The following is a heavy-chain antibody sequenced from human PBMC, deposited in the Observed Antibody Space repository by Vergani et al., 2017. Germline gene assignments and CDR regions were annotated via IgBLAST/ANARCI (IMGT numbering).Heavy chain of an antibody. CDR3: ARERYCSSTSCYAVSRPSNWFDP. CDR2: MNPNSGNT. Sequence: QVQLVQSGAEVKKPGASVKVSCKASGYTFTSYDINWVRQATGQGLEWMGWMNPNSGNTGYAQKFQGRVTMTRNTSISTAYMELSSLRSEDAAVYYCARERYCSSTSCYAVSRPSNWFDPWGQGTLVTVSS. CDR1: GYTFTSYD. J-gene: IGHJ5*02. D-gene: IGHD2-2*01. V-gene: IGHV1-8*01.